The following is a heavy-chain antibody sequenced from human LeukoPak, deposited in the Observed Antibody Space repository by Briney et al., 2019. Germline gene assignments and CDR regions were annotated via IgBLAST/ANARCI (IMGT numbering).Heavy chain of an antibody. CDR3: ARGGRYSSSSPKVWFDP. V-gene: IGHV4-30-2*01. Sequence: SETLSLTCAVSGGSISSGGYSWSWIRQPPGKGLEWIGYIYDSGNTYYNPSLKSRVTISVDRSKNQFSLKLSSVTAADTAVYYCARGGRYSSSSPKVWFDPWGQGTLVTVSS. CDR1: GGSISSGGYS. D-gene: IGHD6-6*01. CDR2: IYDSGNT. J-gene: IGHJ5*02.